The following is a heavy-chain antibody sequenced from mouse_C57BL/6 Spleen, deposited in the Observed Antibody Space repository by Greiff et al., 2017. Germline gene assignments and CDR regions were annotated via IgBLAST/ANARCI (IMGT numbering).Heavy chain of an antibody. CDR1: GYTFTDYN. Sequence: DVQLQESGPELVKPGASVKMSCKASGYTFTDYNMHWVKQSHGKSLEWIGYINPNNGGTSYNQKFKGKATLTVNKSSSTAYMELRSLTSEDSAVYYWAREGIDSSGYGYFDYWGQGTTLTVSS. CDR2: INPNNGGT. V-gene: IGHV1-22*01. J-gene: IGHJ2*01. D-gene: IGHD3-2*02. CDR3: AREGIDSSGYGYFDY.